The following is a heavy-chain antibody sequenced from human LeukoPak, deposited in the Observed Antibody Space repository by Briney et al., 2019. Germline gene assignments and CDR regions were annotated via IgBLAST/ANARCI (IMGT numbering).Heavy chain of an antibody. J-gene: IGHJ6*02. CDR2: IFGNGVKT. D-gene: IGHD3-16*01. V-gene: IGHV3-23*01. CDR1: GFTFSGHS. Sequence: EGSLRFSCAASGFTFSGHSMTWVRQTPGKGLEWVSVIFGNGVKTYYADSLKGRFTISRDNSKSTLYLQMNSLRADDTAVYYCARVGDWSNYFGMDAWGQGTTASVSS. CDR3: ARVGDWSNYFGMDA.